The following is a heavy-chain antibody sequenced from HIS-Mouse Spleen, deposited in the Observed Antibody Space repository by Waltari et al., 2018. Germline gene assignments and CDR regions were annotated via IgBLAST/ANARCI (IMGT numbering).Heavy chain of an antibody. CDR2: CNPNMGGT. V-gene: IGHV1-2*02. CDR1: GYTFTGYY. CDR3: ARNPLGLFAFDI. D-gene: IGHD7-27*01. Sequence: QVQLVQSGAEVKKPGASVKVSCKASGYTFTGYYMHWVRQAPGQGLEGSGWCNPNMGGTNSAQKLQGRVTRTRDTSISTAYMELSRLRSDDTAVYYCARNPLGLFAFDIWGQGTMVTVSS. J-gene: IGHJ3*02.